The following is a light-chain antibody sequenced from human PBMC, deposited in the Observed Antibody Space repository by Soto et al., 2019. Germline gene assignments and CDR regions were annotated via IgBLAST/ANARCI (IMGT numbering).Light chain of an antibody. Sequence: DIQITQSPSTLSASVGDRVTITCRASQSIGTWLAWYAQKPGKAPNILIYAASSLHSGVPSRFSGSGAGTDCTRTISGLQPEDVETDYCQQSYSTTRTFGQGTKVDIK. V-gene: IGKV1-39*01. J-gene: IGKJ1*01. CDR3: QQSYSTTRT. CDR1: QSIGTW. CDR2: AAS.